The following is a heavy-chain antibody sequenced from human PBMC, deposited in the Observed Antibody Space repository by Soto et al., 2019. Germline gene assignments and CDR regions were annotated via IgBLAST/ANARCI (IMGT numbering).Heavy chain of an antibody. J-gene: IGHJ4*02. V-gene: IGHV1-69*01. CDR3: ARGGIVAVPAALSSDHEYTNYRFDS. D-gene: IGHD2-2*01. CDR2: IIPMFDAS. CDR1: GGAFSDFA. Sequence: QVHLAQSGAEVRKPGSSVKVSCTTSGGAFSDFAFSWVRQAPGQGLEWMGGIIPMFDASKYAQRFQGRVTITAAACSKIVYLSLSNRTPDDTAVYYCARGGIVAVPAALSSDHEYTNYRFDSWGQGTLVSVSS.